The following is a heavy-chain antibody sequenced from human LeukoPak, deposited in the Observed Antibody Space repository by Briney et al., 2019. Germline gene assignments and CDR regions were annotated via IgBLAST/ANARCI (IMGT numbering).Heavy chain of an antibody. D-gene: IGHD5-18*01. CDR1: GGSISSGSYY. CDR3: ASDSLWGYSYGQRHKFDY. V-gene: IGHV4-39*07. CDR2: IYYSGST. Sequence: PSETLSLTCTVSGGSISSGSYYWSWIRQPAGKGLEWIGSIYYSGSTYYNPSLKSRVTISVDTSKNQFSLKLSSVTAADTAVYYCASDSLWGYSYGQRHKFDYWGQGTLVTVSS. J-gene: IGHJ4*02.